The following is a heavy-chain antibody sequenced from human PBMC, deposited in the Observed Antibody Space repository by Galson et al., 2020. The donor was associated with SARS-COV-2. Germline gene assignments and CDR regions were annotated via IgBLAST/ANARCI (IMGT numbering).Heavy chain of an antibody. CDR3: TNNYIDYGDYDSGPGY. CDR1: GLDFTNYS. Sequence: GGSLRLPCAASGLDFTNYSMHCVRQPPAKGLMWVARIICAGTRPYYADSVEGRFSISRDNAKNTLYLQLNSLSAEDTALYYCTNNYIDYGDYDSGPGYWGQGTLVNVSS. CDR2: IICAGTRP. J-gene: IGHJ4*02. V-gene: IGHV3-74*01. D-gene: IGHD4-17*01.